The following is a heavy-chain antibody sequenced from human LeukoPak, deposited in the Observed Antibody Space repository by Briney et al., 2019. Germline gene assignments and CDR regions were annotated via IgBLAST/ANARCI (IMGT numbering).Heavy chain of an antibody. D-gene: IGHD6-13*01. CDR3: ARVGLAAAYDY. CDR2: IYHSGST. Sequence: SETLSLTCTVSGGSISSGGYSWSRIRQPPGKGLEWIGYIYHSGSTYYNPSLKSRVTISVDRSKNQFSLKLSSVTAADTAVYYCARVGLAAAYDYWGQGTLVTVSS. V-gene: IGHV4-30-2*01. J-gene: IGHJ4*02. CDR1: GGSISSGGYS.